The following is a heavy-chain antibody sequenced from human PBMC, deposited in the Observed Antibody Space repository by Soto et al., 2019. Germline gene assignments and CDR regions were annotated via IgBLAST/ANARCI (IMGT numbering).Heavy chain of an antibody. V-gene: IGHV3-64*01. D-gene: IGHD6-6*01. Sequence: EVQLAESGGGLAQPGGSLRLSCAASGFTLSGYAMDWVRQAPGKGLEYVSGIRSNGVGTYYANSVQGRFTIPRDNSKNTVYLQMGSLRPEDMAVYYCARRARPDFYYMDVWGKGTTVTVSS. CDR2: IRSNGVGT. CDR1: GFTLSGYA. J-gene: IGHJ6*03. CDR3: ARRARPDFYYMDV.